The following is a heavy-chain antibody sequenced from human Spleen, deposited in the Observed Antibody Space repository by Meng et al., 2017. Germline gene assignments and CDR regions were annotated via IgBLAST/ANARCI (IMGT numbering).Heavy chain of an antibody. CDR1: GFTFDDYA. D-gene: IGHD6-19*01. CDR3: AKAAGRAWYRWGDC. CDR2: INWNSDSI. Sequence: SLKISCAASGFTFDDYAMHWVRQAPGKGLEWVSGINWNSDSIAYADSVKGRFTISRDNAKNCLYLQMNSLRTEDTAFYYCAKAAGRAWYRWGDCWGQGTLVTVSS. J-gene: IGHJ4*02. V-gene: IGHV3-9*01.